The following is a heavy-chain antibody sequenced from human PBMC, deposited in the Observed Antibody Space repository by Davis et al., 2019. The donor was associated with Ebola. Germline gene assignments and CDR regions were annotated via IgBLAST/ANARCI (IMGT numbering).Heavy chain of an antibody. CDR1: GYTFTGYY. D-gene: IGHD6-13*01. CDR2: INPKSGGT. J-gene: IGHJ6*04. V-gene: IGHV1-2*06. CDR3: ARERGSSYYYYGMDV. Sequence: ASVKVSCKTSGYTFTGYYIHWVRQAPGHGFEWMGRINPKSGGTYYAQMFQDRVTMTRDTSISTAYMELSSLRSEDTAVYYCARERGSSYYYYGMDVWGKGTTVTVSS.